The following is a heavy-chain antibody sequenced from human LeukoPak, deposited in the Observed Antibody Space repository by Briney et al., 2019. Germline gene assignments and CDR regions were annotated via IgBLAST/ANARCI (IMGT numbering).Heavy chain of an antibody. D-gene: IGHD2-2*01. CDR3: ARRCSSTSCPYWYFDL. V-gene: IGHV3-11*06. Sequence: GGSLRLSCAASGFTFSDYYMSWIRQAPGKGLEWVSYISSSSSYTSYADSVKGRFTISRDNAKNSLYLQMNSLRAEDTAVYYCARRCSSTSCPYWYFDLWGRGTLVTVSS. CDR2: ISSSSSYT. J-gene: IGHJ2*01. CDR1: GFTFSDYY.